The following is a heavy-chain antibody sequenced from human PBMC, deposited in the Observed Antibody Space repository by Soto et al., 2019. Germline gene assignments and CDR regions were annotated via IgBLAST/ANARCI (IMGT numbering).Heavy chain of an antibody. J-gene: IGHJ6*02. D-gene: IGHD2-2*01. Sequence: SQTLSLTCXISGDSVSSNSAAWNWIRQSPSRGLEWLGRTYYRSKWYNDYAVSVKSRITINPDTSKNQFSLQLNSVTPEDTAVYYCARDRIVVVPAAILYYYYYGMDVWGQGTTVTVSS. CDR1: GDSVSSNSAA. CDR3: ARDRIVVVPAAILYYYYYGMDV. V-gene: IGHV6-1*01. CDR2: TYYRSKWYN.